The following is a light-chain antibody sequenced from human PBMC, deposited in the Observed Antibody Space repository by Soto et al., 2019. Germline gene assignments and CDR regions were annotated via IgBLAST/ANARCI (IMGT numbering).Light chain of an antibody. CDR1: SSDVGGHNY. J-gene: IGLJ1*01. CDR3: SSYTTTNTYV. V-gene: IGLV2-14*01. CDR2: EVS. Sequence: QSALAQPASVSGSPGQSITISCTGTSSDVGGHNYVSWYQQHPGKAPKLMIYEVSNRPSGVSNRFSGSKSGNTASLTISGLQAEDEADYYCSSYTTTNTYVFGTGTRSPS.